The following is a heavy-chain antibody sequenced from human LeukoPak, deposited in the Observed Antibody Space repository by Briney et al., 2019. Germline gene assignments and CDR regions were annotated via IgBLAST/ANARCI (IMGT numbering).Heavy chain of an antibody. J-gene: IGHJ4*02. CDR1: GFTFSSYG. Sequence: PGGSLRLSCAASGFTFSSYGTHWVRQAPGKGLEWVAVISYDGSNKYYADPVKGRFTISRDNSKNTLYLQMNSLRAEDTAVYYCAKDQFPYDSSGYPDYWGQGTLVTVSS. V-gene: IGHV3-30*18. CDR2: ISYDGSNK. CDR3: AKDQFPYDSSGYPDY. D-gene: IGHD3-22*01.